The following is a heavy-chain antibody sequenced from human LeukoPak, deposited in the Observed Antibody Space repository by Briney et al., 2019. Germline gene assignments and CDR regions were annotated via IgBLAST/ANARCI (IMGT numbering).Heavy chain of an antibody. Sequence: GGSLRLSCAASGFTFSDYYMNWIRQAPGKGLEWVSYISSSGSTIYYADSVKDRFTISRDNSKNTVYLQMHSLRADDTAVYYCAKGSYYYDTSGYFDSWGHGALVTVSS. CDR2: ISSSGSTI. J-gene: IGHJ4*01. CDR1: GFTFSDYY. D-gene: IGHD3-22*01. CDR3: AKGSYYYDTSGYFDS. V-gene: IGHV3-11*01.